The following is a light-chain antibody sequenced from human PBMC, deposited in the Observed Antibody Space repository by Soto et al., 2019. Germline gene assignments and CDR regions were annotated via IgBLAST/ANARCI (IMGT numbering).Light chain of an antibody. J-gene: IGKJ1*01. CDR3: QQSYSTPRT. Sequence: AIRMTPSPSSFSASTGDRVTITCRASQGISSYLAWYQQKPGKAPKLLIYAASTLQSGVPSRFSGSGSGTDFTLTISSLQPEDFATYYCQQSYSTPRTFGQGTKVDIK. CDR1: QGISSY. V-gene: IGKV1-8*01. CDR2: AAS.